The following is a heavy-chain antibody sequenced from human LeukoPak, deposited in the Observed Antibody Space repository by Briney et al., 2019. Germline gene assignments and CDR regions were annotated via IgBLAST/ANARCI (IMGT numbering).Heavy chain of an antibody. V-gene: IGHV4-59*08. CDR3: ARWGARVSAFDI. CDR1: GDSITSYY. J-gene: IGHJ3*02. Sequence: PSETLSLTCTVSGDSITSYYWSWIRQPPGKGLEWIGYIYYSGSTNYNPSLKSRVTISVDTSKNQFSLKLSSVTAADTAVYYCARWGARVSAFDIWGQGTMVTVSS. CDR2: IYYSGST. D-gene: IGHD1-26*01.